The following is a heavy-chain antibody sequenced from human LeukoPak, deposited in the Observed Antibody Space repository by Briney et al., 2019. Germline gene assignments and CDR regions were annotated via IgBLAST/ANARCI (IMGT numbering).Heavy chain of an antibody. J-gene: IGHJ6*03. Sequence: GGSLRLSCAASGLTFSSFSMNWVRQAPGKGLVWVSRINTDGSSTNYADSVKGRFTISRDNAKNTLYLQMNSLRAEDTAVYYCAVGIAVTGSVRGYMDVWGKGTTVTVSS. V-gene: IGHV3-74*01. CDR1: GLTFSSFS. CDR2: INTDGSST. CDR3: AVGIAVTGSVRGYMDV. D-gene: IGHD6-19*01.